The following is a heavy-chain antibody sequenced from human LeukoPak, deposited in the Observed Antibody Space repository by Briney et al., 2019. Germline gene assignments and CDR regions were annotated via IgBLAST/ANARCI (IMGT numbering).Heavy chain of an antibody. V-gene: IGHV3-23*01. J-gene: IGHJ6*03. D-gene: IGHD3-3*01. CDR3: AKVGVELHYYYYMDV. CDR1: GFLFSKSA. CDR2: IADNGAT. Sequence: GSLRLSCEASGFLFSKSAMTGVRQAPGKGLMWVSGIADNGATYYADSVKGRFIISRDNSKNMVFLQMDSLRGEDTALYYCAKVGVELHYYYYMDVWGRGTTVTVSS.